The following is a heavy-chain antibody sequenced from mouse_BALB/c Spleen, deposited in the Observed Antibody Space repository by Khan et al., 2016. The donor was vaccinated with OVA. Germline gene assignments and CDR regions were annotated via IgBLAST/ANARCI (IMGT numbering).Heavy chain of an antibody. J-gene: IGHJ3*01. CDR2: ISGTGIYT. CDR3: SRPSYYGNRWFTY. Sequence: EVELVESGGGLVKPGGSLKLSCAPSGFAFSSYDMSWVRQTPEKRLEWVATISGTGIYTYYPDSVKGRFTISRDNARNTLYLQMSSLRSEDTALYYCSRPSYYGNRWFTYWGQGTLVTVAA. CDR1: GFAFSSYD. V-gene: IGHV5-9*02. D-gene: IGHD2-10*01.